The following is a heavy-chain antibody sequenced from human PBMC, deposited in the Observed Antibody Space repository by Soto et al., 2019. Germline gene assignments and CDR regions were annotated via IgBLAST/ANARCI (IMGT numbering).Heavy chain of an antibody. J-gene: IGHJ5*02. CDR2: INHSGST. CDR1: GGSFSGYY. CDR3: ARGRRTTYSSSSTTALNWFDP. Sequence: SETLSLTCAVYGGSFSGYYWSWIRQPPGKGLEWIGEINHSGSTNYNPSLKSRVTISVDTSKNQFSLKLSSVTAADTAVYYCARGRRTTYSSSSTTALNWFDPWGQGTLVTVSS. V-gene: IGHV4-34*01. D-gene: IGHD6-6*01.